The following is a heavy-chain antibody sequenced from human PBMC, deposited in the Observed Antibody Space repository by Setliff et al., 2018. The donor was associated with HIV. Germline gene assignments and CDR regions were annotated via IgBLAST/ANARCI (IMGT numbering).Heavy chain of an antibody. CDR2: VDPEDGET. V-gene: IGHV1-69-2*01. D-gene: IGHD3-10*01. J-gene: IGHJ4*02. CDR3: ATLDYYGSQTYNLALHY. Sequence: ASVKVSCKASGYTFTGNYIHWVQQAPGKGLEWMGRVDPEDGETTYAEKFQGRITITADTSTDTAYMELNSLRSEDTAMYYCATLDYYGSQTYNLALHYWGQGTLVTVSS. CDR1: GYTFTGNY.